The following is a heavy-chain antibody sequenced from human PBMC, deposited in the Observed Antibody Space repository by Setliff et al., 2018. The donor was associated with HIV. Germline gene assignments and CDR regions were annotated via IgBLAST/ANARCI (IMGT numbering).Heavy chain of an antibody. Sequence: SETLSLTCTVSGGSIITGSDYWSWIRQPAGKGLGWIGHIYTSGSIKYNPSLKSRVTIFVDTSKNQFSLRLSSVTAADTAVYYCARSNELIAARYFDYWGQGTLVTVSS. CDR1: GGSIITGSDY. CDR2: IYTSGSI. CDR3: ARSNELIAARYFDY. J-gene: IGHJ4*02. V-gene: IGHV4-61*09. D-gene: IGHD6-6*01.